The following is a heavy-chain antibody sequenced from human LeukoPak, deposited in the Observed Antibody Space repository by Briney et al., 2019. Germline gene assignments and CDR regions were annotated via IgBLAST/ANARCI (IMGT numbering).Heavy chain of an antibody. CDR2: IIPILGIA. CDR1: GSTFSSYA. Sequence: SVKVSCKASGSTFSSYAISWVRQAPGQGLEWMGRIIPILGIANYAQKFQGRVTITADKSTSTAYMELSSLRSEDTAVYYCARYASYGMDVWGQGTTVTVSS. J-gene: IGHJ6*02. CDR3: ARYASYGMDV. V-gene: IGHV1-69*04.